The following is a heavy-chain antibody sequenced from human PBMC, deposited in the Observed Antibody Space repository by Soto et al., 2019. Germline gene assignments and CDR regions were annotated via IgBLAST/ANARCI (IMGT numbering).Heavy chain of an antibody. J-gene: IGHJ5*01. Sequence: ASETPSLTCSVSGASLNKFAYYWGGVRQPPGKGLEWIGTVYYNENTYYNPSLKSRVAITVDTAKNQFSLNLRSVTAADTAIYFCARRERYYGSPGWFDPWGQGTLVTVSS. CDR1: GASLNKFAYY. V-gene: IGHV4-39*01. D-gene: IGHD3-10*01. CDR2: VYYNENT. CDR3: ARRERYYGSPGWFDP.